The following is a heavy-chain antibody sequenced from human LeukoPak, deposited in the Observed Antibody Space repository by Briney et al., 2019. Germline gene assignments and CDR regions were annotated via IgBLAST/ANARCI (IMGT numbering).Heavy chain of an antibody. CDR2: IYYSGST. J-gene: IGHJ4*02. CDR1: GCSISSYY. D-gene: IGHD6-19*01. Sequence: SETLSLTCTVSGCSISSYYWSWVRQPPGKGREWIGYIYYSGSTNYNPSLKSRVTISVDTSKNQFSLKLSSVTAADTAVYYCARQGGGWLIDYWGQGTLVTVSS. V-gene: IGHV4-59*08. CDR3: ARQGGGWLIDY.